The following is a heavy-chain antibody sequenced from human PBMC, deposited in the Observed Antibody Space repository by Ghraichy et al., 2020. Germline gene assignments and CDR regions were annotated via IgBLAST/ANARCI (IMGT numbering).Heavy chain of an antibody. CDR1: GAAISDYY. Sequence: SETLSLTCTVSGAAISDYYLTWIRQPAGKGLEWIGRIYTRGGTDYNPSLKSRVTMSVDTSKNQFTLKLNSVTAADTARYYCAGESPFSDFVDYWGQGTLVTVSS. J-gene: IGHJ4*02. V-gene: IGHV4-4*07. CDR3: AGESPFSDFVDY. D-gene: IGHD3-3*01. CDR2: IYTRGGT.